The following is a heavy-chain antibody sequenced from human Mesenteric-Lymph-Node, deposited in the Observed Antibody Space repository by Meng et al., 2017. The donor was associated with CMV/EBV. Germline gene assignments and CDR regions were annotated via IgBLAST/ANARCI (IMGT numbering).Heavy chain of an antibody. Sequence: QLQLKESGPGVVKPSETPSLSCIVSGDSISNSTYYWTWIRQPPGKGLEWIGSVHHSGTTYYNPSLKGRLTISVDTSANLFSLRLTTVTAADTATYYCARRGNYDSDYSEYWGQGTLVTVSS. J-gene: IGHJ4*02. CDR2: VHHSGTT. D-gene: IGHD3-22*01. V-gene: IGHV4-39*01. CDR3: ARRGNYDSDYSEY. CDR1: GDSISNSTYY.